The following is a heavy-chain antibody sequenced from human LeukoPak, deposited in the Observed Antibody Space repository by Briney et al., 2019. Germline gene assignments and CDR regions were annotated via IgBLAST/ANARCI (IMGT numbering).Heavy chain of an antibody. V-gene: IGHV3-7*01. D-gene: IGHD3-3*01. Sequence: PGGSLRLSCAASGFSFSSYGMSWVRQAPGKGLEWVANIKQDGSEKYYVDSVKGRFTISRDNAKNSLYLQMNSLRAEDTAVYYCAREGYDFWSGYYFYYYYYGMDVWGQGTTVTVSS. CDR3: AREGYDFWSGYYFYYYYYGMDV. J-gene: IGHJ6*02. CDR1: GFSFSSYG. CDR2: IKQDGSEK.